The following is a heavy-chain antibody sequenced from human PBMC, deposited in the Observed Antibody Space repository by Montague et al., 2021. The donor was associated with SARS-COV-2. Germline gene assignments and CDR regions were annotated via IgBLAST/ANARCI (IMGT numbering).Heavy chain of an antibody. CDR2: IYYSGTT. CDR1: GGSISSGSCY. CDR3: VRGGTLARGINYYFDY. Sequence: SETLSLTCTVSGGSISSGSCYWGYIRQPPGKGLEWLGSIYYSGTTYYTPSLKSRVTMSVHTSKNQFSLALNSVTAADTAVYYCVRGGTLARGINYYFDYWGQGALVTVSS. D-gene: IGHD3-10*01. V-gene: IGHV4-39*07. J-gene: IGHJ4*02.